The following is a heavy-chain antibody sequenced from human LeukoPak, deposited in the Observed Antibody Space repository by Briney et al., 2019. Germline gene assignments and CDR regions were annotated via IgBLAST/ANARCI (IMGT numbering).Heavy chain of an antibody. V-gene: IGHV3-74*01. J-gene: IGHJ5*02. Sequence: GGSLRLSCAASGFTFSSYWMHWVRQGPGKGLVWVSRISSDGSRAGYADSVKGRFTISRDNAKDTLYLQMNSLRVEDTAVYYCLGYDSSGYYHHWGQGTLVTVSS. D-gene: IGHD3-22*01. CDR3: LGYDSSGYYHH. CDR2: ISSDGSRA. CDR1: GFTFSSYW.